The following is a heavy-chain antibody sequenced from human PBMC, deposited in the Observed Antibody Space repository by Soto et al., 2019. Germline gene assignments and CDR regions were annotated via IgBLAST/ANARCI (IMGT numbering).Heavy chain of an antibody. J-gene: IGHJ4*02. CDR2: ISGSGDGT. D-gene: IGHD5-18*01. CDR1: AFTFSRYA. CDR3: GRDELPYSYGSLPFF. Sequence: GGSLRLSCVASAFTFSRYAMSWVRQAPGKGLEWVSVISGSGDGTNYADSVKGRFTISRDKAKDSLYLQMNSLRAEDTAVYYCGRDELPYSYGSLPFFWGQGTLVTVSS. V-gene: IGHV3-23*01.